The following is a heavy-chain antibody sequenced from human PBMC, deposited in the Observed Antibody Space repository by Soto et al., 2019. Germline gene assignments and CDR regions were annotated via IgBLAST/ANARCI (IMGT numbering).Heavy chain of an antibody. D-gene: IGHD3-10*01. CDR2: IIPKFGTT. Sequence: QVQLVQSGAEVKKPGTSVKVSCKGSGGTFSSYVISWVRQAPGQGLEWMGGIIPKFGTTKYAQKCQGRVTHNADEPTIRVYREVSSLRSEDTAVYYCSLGCDDRFGRYYYGLDVWGQGTTVTVS. CDR1: GGTFSSYV. V-gene: IGHV1-69*12. CDR3: SLGCDDRFGRYYYGLDV. J-gene: IGHJ6*02.